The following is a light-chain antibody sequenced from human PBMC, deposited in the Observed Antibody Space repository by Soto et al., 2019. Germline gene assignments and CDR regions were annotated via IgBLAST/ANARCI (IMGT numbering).Light chain of an antibody. Sequence: DIQMTQSPSSLSASVGDRVTITCRASQSITTYLNWYRQKPGKAPKLLIYAASSLQSGVPSRFSGSGSETEFTLSISSLQPEDSATYYCLQHNSYPWTFGRGTKVEIK. V-gene: IGKV1-39*01. J-gene: IGKJ1*01. CDR3: LQHNSYPWT. CDR2: AAS. CDR1: QSITTY.